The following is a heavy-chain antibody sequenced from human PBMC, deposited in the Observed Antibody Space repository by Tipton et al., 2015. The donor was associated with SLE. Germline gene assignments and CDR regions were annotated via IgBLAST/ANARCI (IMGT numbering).Heavy chain of an antibody. Sequence: TLSLTCTVSGGSISFDYWSWIRQSPGKRLEWIAYIYSSGSAIYNPSLQSRVTISVDTSKNQFSLNVSSVTAADTAVYYCARDGRVTSSGGDYYHYYYYMDVWGKGTTVTVSS. CDR3: ARDGRVTSSGGDYYHYYYYMDV. CDR1: GGSISFDY. J-gene: IGHJ6*03. D-gene: IGHD2-21*02. V-gene: IGHV4-59*01. CDR2: IYSSGSA.